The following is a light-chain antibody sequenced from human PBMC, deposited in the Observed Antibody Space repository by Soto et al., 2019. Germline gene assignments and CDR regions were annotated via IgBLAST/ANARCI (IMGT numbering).Light chain of an antibody. CDR3: QQYNSYPYT. J-gene: IGKJ2*01. Sequence: DIPMTQSPSTLSASVGDRVTITCRASQSISSWLAWYQQKSGKAPKLLIYKASNLGSGVPSRFSGSGSGTEFTLTISSLQPDDFATYYCQQYNSYPYTFG. CDR1: QSISSW. V-gene: IGKV1-5*03. CDR2: KAS.